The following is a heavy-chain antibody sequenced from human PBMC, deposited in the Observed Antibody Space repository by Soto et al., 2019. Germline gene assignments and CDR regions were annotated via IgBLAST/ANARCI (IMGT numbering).Heavy chain of an antibody. J-gene: IGHJ4*02. CDR3: ARESYCTGGACFFDY. CDR1: EYTFTSYD. Sequence: QAQLVQSGAEVKNPGASVKVSYKTSEYTFTSYDISWVRQAPGQGLEWMGWLNPHTADTTYAQKFQGRITMTRDTSIGTAYMELSSLTSDDTAVYYCARESYCTGGACFFDYWGQGTLVTVSS. D-gene: IGHD2-8*02. V-gene: IGHV1-8*01. CDR2: LNPHTADT.